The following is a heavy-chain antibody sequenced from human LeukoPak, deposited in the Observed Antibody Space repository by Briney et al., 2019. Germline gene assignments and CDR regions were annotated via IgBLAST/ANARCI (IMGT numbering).Heavy chain of an antibody. CDR1: GGSISSYY. V-gene: IGHV4-59*01. CDR3: AREIGGWLQFDNWFDP. Sequence: SETLSLTYTVSGGSISSYYWSWIRQPPGKGLEWIGYIYYSGSTNYNPSLKSRVTISVDTSKNQFSLKLSSVTAADTAVYYCAREIGGWLQFDNWFDPWGQGTLVTVSS. D-gene: IGHD5-24*01. J-gene: IGHJ5*02. CDR2: IYYSGST.